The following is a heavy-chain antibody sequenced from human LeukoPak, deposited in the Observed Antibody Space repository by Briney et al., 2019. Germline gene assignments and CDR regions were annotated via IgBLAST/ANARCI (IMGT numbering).Heavy chain of an antibody. CDR1: GGSISSSSYY. V-gene: IGHV4-39*07. D-gene: IGHD5-18*01. CDR3: AREGIQLAPGVDAFDI. J-gene: IGHJ3*02. Sequence: PSETLSLTCTVSGGSISSSSYYWGWIRQPPGKGLEWIGEINHSGSTNYNPSLKSRVTISVDTSKNQFSLKLSSVTAADTAVYYCAREGIQLAPGVDAFDIWGQGTMVTVSS. CDR2: INHSGST.